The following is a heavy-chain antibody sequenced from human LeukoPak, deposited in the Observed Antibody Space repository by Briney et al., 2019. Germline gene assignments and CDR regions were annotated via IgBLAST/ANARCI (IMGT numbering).Heavy chain of an antibody. D-gene: IGHD3-22*01. CDR2: IYHRGTT. J-gene: IGHJ5*01. CDR1: GYSINSGYY. V-gene: IGHV4-38-2*01. CDR3: ARIAMFYYESSGYYSDS. Sequence: SETLSLTCAVSGYSINSGYYWGCIRQPPGKGLEWIGSIYHRGTTYYNPSLKRRVSISVDTSKNQFSLKLSSVTAADTAVYYCARIAMFYYESSGYYSDSWGQGTLVTVSS.